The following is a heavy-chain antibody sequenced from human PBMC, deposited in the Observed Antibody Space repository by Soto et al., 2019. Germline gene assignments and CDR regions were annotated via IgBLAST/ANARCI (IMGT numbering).Heavy chain of an antibody. J-gene: IGHJ1*01. Sequence: ASVKVSCKASGYTFTSYAMHWVRQAPGQRLEWMGWINAGNGNTKYSQKFQGRVTITRDTSASTAYMELSSLRSEDTAVYYCARVEDPYDYVWGSYRYKDEYFQHWGQGTLVTVS. CDR1: GYTFTSYA. D-gene: IGHD3-16*02. CDR3: ARVEDPYDYVWGSYRYKDEYFQH. V-gene: IGHV1-3*01. CDR2: INAGNGNT.